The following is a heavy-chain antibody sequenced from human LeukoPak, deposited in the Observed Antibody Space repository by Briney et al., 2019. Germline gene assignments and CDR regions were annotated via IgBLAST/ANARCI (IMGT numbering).Heavy chain of an antibody. V-gene: IGHV3-66*01. CDR2: IYSDGST. CDR1: GFTFSSYG. Sequence: PGGSLRLSCAASGFTFSSYGMHWVRQAPGKGLEWVSLIYSDGSTYYADSVKGRFTISRDHSKNTLYLQMNSLRAEDTAVYYCARDPSAVRANTYAWGQGTLVTVSS. CDR3: ARDPSAVRANTYA. D-gene: IGHD2-2*01. J-gene: IGHJ5*02.